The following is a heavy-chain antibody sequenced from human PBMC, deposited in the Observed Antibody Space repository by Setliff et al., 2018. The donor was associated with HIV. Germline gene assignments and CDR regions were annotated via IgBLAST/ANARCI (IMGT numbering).Heavy chain of an antibody. J-gene: IGHJ4*02. CDR1: GFTFSHYS. D-gene: IGHD6-25*01. V-gene: IGHV3-21*01. CDR3: ARDSSGDYEIFDY. CDR2: VSSSSSYI. Sequence: KTGGSLRLSCAASGFTFSHYSMIWVRQGPGKGLEWVSSVSSSSSYIYYADSVKGRFTISRDNAKNSLSLQMNSLRAEDTAVYYCARDSSGDYEIFDYWGQGTLVTVSS.